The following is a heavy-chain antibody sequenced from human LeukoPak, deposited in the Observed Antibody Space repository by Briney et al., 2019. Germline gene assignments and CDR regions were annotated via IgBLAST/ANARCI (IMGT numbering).Heavy chain of an antibody. CDR3: VSGSYLIHN. Sequence: PSETLSLICTVTGDSITSYYWSWVRQTPEKGLEWIGYIHYSGRIKYNPSLRSRVTLSVDTSKNQFSLKLNSVTSADTAVYYCVSGSYLIHNWGQGTLVTVSS. CDR1: GDSITSYY. D-gene: IGHD1-26*01. J-gene: IGHJ4*02. CDR2: IHYSGRI. V-gene: IGHV4-59*01.